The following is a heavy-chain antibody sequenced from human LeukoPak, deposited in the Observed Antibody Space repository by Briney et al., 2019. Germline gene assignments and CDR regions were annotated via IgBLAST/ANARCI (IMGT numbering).Heavy chain of an antibody. V-gene: IGHV4-39*07. Sequence: SETLSLTCTVSGGSISSSSYYWGWIRQPPGKGLEWIGSIYYSGSTYYNPSLKSRVTISVDTSKNQFSLKLSSVTAADTAVYYCARDASVGAAADAFDIWGQGTMVTVSS. D-gene: IGHD1-26*01. CDR3: ARDASVGAAADAFDI. J-gene: IGHJ3*02. CDR2: IYYSGST. CDR1: GGSISSSSYY.